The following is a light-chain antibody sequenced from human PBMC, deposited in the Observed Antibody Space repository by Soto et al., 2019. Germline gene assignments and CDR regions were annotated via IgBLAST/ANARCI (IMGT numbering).Light chain of an antibody. Sequence: EIVLTQSPGTLSLSPGERATLSCRASQSVSNNYLAWYQQKSGQAPRLFIYGASNRATGIPDRFSGSGSGTDFTLTISRLEPEDFAVYYCQQYGSSPLAFGQGTKVDIK. CDR1: QSVSNNY. V-gene: IGKV3-20*01. CDR3: QQYGSSPLA. J-gene: IGKJ1*01. CDR2: GAS.